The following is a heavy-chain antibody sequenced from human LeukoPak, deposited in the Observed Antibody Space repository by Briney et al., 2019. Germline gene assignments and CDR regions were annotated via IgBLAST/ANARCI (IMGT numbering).Heavy chain of an antibody. CDR2: IYYSGST. J-gene: IGHJ4*02. D-gene: IGHD4-17*01. CDR3: ARYTATTVTFDY. CDR1: GGPISSGDYY. V-gene: IGHV4-30-4*01. Sequence: SETLSLTCTVSGGPISSGDYYWSWIRQPPGKGLEWIGYIYYSGSTYYNPSLKSRVTISVDTSKNQFSLKLSSVTAADTAVYYCARYTATTVTFDYWGQGTLVTVSS.